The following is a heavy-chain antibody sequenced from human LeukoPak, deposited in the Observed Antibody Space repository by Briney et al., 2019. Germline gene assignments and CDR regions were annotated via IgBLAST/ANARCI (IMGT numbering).Heavy chain of an antibody. CDR1: GFTFSSYG. CDR3: ARDRQQWPSYFDY. D-gene: IGHD6-19*01. J-gene: IGHJ4*02. Sequence: GGSLRLSCAASGFTFSSYGMHWVRQAPGKGLEWVAVIWYDGSNKYYADSVKGRFTISRDNSKNTLYLQMNSLRAEDTAVYYCARDRQQWPSYFDYWGQGTLVTASS. V-gene: IGHV3-33*01. CDR2: IWYDGSNK.